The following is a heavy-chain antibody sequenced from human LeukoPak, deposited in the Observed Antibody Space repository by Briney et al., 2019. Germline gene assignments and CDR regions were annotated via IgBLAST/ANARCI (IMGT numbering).Heavy chain of an antibody. CDR3: GRAMTD. V-gene: IGHV3-7*03. CDR2: MNQDGSEK. J-gene: IGHJ4*02. Sequence: GGSLRLSCAASGLIFRDAWMNWVRQAPGKGLEWVANMNQDGSEKYYVDSVKGRFTISRDNAKNSLYLQMNSLRAEDTAVYYCGRAMTDWGQGILVTVSS. CDR1: GLIFRDAW. D-gene: IGHD2-21*02.